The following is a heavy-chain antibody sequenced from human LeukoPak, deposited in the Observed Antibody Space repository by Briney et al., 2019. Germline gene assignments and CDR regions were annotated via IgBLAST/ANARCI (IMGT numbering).Heavy chain of an antibody. Sequence: HSGGSLRLSCAASGFTFSGYGMHWVRQAPGKGLEWVAFIRYDGSNKYYADSVKGRFTISRDNSKNTLYLQMNSLRAEDTAVYYCAPQLRYYFDYWGQGTLVTVSS. CDR1: GFTFSGYG. CDR3: APQLRYYFDY. J-gene: IGHJ4*02. CDR2: IRYDGSNK. D-gene: IGHD2-2*01. V-gene: IGHV3-30*02.